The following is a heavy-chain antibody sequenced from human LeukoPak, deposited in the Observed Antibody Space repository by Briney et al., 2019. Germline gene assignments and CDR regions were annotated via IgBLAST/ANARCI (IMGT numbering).Heavy chain of an antibody. CDR3: ASLPSHYYDSSGHDAFDI. V-gene: IGHV3-53*01. CDR2: IYSGGST. Sequence: PGGSLRLSCAASGFTVSSNYMSWVRQAPGKGLEWVSVIYSGGSTYYADSVKGRFIISRDNSKNTLYLQMNSLRAEDTAVYYCASLPSHYYDSSGHDAFDIWGQGTMVTVSS. CDR1: GFTVSSNY. D-gene: IGHD3-22*01. J-gene: IGHJ3*02.